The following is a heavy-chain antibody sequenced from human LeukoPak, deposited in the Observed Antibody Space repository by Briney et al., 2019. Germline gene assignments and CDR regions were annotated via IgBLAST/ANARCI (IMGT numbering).Heavy chain of an antibody. CDR1: GFTFDDYG. CDR2: INWNGGST. J-gene: IGHJ3*02. CDR3: ARGGYSYGYDAFDI. Sequence: EGSLRLSCAASGFTFDDYGMSWVRQAPGKGLEWVSGINWNGGSTGYADSVKGRFTIFRDNAKNSLYLQMNSLRAEDTAVYYCARGGYSYGYDAFDIWGQGTMVTVSS. V-gene: IGHV3-20*04. D-gene: IGHD5-18*01.